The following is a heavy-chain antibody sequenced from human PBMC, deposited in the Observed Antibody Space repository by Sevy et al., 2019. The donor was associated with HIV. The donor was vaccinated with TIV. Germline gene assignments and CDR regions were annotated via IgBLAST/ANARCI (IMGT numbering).Heavy chain of an antibody. CDR2: IWYDGINR. V-gene: IGHV3-33*01. Sequence: GGSLRLSCAASGFTFSSYGMHWVRQAPGKGLEWVAVIWYDGINRYYADSVKRRFTISRDNSKNTLYLQMNSLRAEDTAVYYCARDNLLPIMVSMVRGALSYYFDYWGQGTLVTVSS. J-gene: IGHJ4*02. CDR1: GFTFSSYG. CDR3: ARDNLLPIMVSMVRGALSYYFDY. D-gene: IGHD3-10*01.